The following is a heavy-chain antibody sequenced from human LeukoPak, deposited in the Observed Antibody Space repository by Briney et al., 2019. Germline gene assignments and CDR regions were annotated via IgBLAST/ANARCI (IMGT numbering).Heavy chain of an antibody. V-gene: IGHV1-46*01. CDR3: ASSWVRNSPFDP. Sequence: ASVKVSCKTSGYTFTIYYMHWVRQAPGQGLEWMGIINPSGGSTSYAQKFQGRVTMTRDMSTSTVYMELSSLRSEDTAVYYCASSWVRNSPFDPWGQGTLVTVSS. D-gene: IGHD4-23*01. CDR2: INPSGGST. J-gene: IGHJ5*02. CDR1: GYTFTIYY.